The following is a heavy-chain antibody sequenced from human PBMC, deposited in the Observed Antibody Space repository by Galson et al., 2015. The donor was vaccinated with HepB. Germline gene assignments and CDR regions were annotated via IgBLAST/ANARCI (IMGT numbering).Heavy chain of an antibody. CDR2: TYYRSNWYY. Sequence: CAISGDSVSSDSAAWNWIRQSPSRGLEWLGRTYYRSNWYYDYAASVESRIIINADTSRNQFSLQLNSVSPEDTAVYYCARDAPGGETIYDYWGQGTLVTVSS. J-gene: IGHJ4*02. CDR3: ARDAPGGETIYDY. CDR1: GDSVSSDSAA. V-gene: IGHV6-1*01. D-gene: IGHD4-23*01.